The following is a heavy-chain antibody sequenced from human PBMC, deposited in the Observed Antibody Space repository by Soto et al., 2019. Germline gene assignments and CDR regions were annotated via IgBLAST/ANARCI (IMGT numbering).Heavy chain of an antibody. V-gene: IGHV3-30*03. Sequence: QVQLVESGGGVVQPGRSLRLSCAASGFTFSDYAMHWVRQAPGKGLEWVAVISNDGSNKYYTDSVKGRFTISRDNSTNTLFLQMSSLRRDDTAVYYCATDFTDTRARFLRPHQFEYWGQGTLVTVSS. CDR1: GFTFSDYA. CDR3: ATDFTDTRARFLRPHQFEY. D-gene: IGHD2-2*01. J-gene: IGHJ4*02. CDR2: ISNDGSNK.